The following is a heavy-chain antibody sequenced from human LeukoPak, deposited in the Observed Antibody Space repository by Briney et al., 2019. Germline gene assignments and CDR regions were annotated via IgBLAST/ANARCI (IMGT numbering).Heavy chain of an antibody. V-gene: IGHV3-9*01. CDR2: ISWNSGSI. Sequence: PGGSLRLSCAASGFTFDDYAMPWVRQAPGKGLEWVSGISWNSGSIGYADSVKGRFTISRDNAKNSLYLQMNSLRAEDTALYYCAKDFPYYYDSSGYFMHYYGMDVWGQGTTVTVSS. D-gene: IGHD3-22*01. J-gene: IGHJ6*02. CDR3: AKDFPYYYDSSGYFMHYYGMDV. CDR1: GFTFDDYA.